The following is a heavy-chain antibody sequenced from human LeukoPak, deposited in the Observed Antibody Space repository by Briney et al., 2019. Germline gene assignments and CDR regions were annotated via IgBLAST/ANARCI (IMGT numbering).Heavy chain of an antibody. Sequence: GGSLRLSCAASGFTFSSYAMSCVRQAPGKGLEWVSAISGSGGNTYYADSVKGRFTISRDNSKNTLYLQMNSLRAEDTAVYYCAKARTMTHDAFDIWGQGTMVTVSS. CDR1: GFTFSSYA. CDR2: ISGSGGNT. D-gene: IGHD3-22*01. CDR3: AKARTMTHDAFDI. V-gene: IGHV3-23*01. J-gene: IGHJ3*02.